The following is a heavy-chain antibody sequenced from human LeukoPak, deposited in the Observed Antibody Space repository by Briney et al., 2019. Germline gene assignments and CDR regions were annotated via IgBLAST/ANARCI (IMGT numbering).Heavy chain of an antibody. CDR2: IIPIFGTA. D-gene: IGHD3-16*01. V-gene: IGHV1-69*13. J-gene: IGHJ6*04. CDR3: ARTGLGEPNYYGMDV. Sequence: SVKVSCKASGGTFSSYAISWVRQAPGQELEWMGGIIPIFGTANYAQKFQGRVTITADESTSTAYMELSSLRSEDTAVYYCARTGLGEPNYYGMDVWGKGTTVTVSS. CDR1: GGTFSSYA.